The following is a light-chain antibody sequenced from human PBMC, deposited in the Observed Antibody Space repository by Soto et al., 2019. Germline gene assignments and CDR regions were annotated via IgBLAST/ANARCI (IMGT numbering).Light chain of an antibody. CDR2: DAS. CDR1: QSISSW. Sequence: DILMTQSPSTLSASAGDRVTITCRASQSISSWLAWYQQKPGKAPKLLIYDASSLESGVPSRFSGSGSGTEFILTISSLQPDDFATYYCQQYKSDLWTFGQGTKVEFK. V-gene: IGKV1-5*01. J-gene: IGKJ1*01. CDR3: QQYKSDLWT.